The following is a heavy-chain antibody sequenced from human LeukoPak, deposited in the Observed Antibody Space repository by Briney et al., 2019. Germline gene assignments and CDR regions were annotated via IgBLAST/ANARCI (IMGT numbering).Heavy chain of an antibody. CDR3: ARLVGQKDIVEVPAAINAFDM. CDR2: INHSGST. Sequence: PSETLSLTCAVYDGSFSGYYWSWIRQSPGKGLEWIGEINHSGSTNYNPSLKSRVTTSVDTSKNQFFLKLTSVTAADTAVYYCARLVGQKDIVEVPAAINAFDMWGQGTVVTVSS. CDR1: DGSFSGYY. J-gene: IGHJ3*02. V-gene: IGHV4-34*01. D-gene: IGHD2-2*02.